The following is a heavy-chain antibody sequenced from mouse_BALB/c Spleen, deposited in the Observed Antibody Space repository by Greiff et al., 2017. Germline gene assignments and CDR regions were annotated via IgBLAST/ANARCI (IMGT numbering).Heavy chain of an antibody. J-gene: IGHJ2*01. CDR1: GFSLTSYG. Sequence: VKLQESGPGLVQPSQSLSITCTVSGFSLTSYGVHWVRQSPGKGLEWLGVIWSGGSTDYNAAFISRLSISKDNSKSQVFFKMNSLQANDTAIYYCARNWGYGNFYYFDYWGQGTTLTVSS. V-gene: IGHV2-2*02. CDR3: ARNWGYGNFYYFDY. D-gene: IGHD2-10*02. CDR2: IWSGGST.